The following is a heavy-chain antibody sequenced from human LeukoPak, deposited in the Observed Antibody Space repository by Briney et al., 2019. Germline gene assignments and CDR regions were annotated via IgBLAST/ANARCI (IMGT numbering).Heavy chain of an antibody. CDR1: GFTFSSYA. Sequence: GGSLRLSCAAFGFTFSSYAMSWVRQAPGKGLEWVSAISGSGGSTYYADSVKARFTISRDNSKNTLYLQMNSLRAEDTAVYYCAKDGSYYYGSGSYYHYYYYGMDVWGQGTTVTVSS. J-gene: IGHJ6*02. CDR3: AKDGSYYYGSGSYYHYYYYGMDV. D-gene: IGHD3-10*01. CDR2: ISGSGGST. V-gene: IGHV3-23*01.